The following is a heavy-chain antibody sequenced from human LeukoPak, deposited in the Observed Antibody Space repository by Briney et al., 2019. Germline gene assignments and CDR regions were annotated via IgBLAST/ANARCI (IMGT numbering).Heavy chain of an antibody. CDR1: GYTFTSYG. J-gene: IGHJ4*02. Sequence: ASVKVSCKASGYTFTSYGISWVRQAPGQGLEWMGWISAYNGNTNYAQKLQGRVTITTDTSTSTVYMELSSLRSEDTAVYYCAREYSYGSYGYWGQGTLVTVSS. CDR2: ISAYNGNT. V-gene: IGHV1-18*01. CDR3: AREYSYGSYGY. D-gene: IGHD5-18*01.